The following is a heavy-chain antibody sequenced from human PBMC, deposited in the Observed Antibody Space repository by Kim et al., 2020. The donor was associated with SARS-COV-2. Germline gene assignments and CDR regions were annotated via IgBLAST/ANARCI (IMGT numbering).Heavy chain of an antibody. CDR1: GVSITSYY. V-gene: IGHV4-59*08. CDR3: ARRGGSPLSAFDV. D-gene: IGHD3-16*01. J-gene: IGHJ3*01. CDR2: IYNSGDT. Sequence: SETLSLTCTVSGVSITSYYWTWIRQSPGRGLEWIAYIYNSGDTAYHPSLKSRVSISVDTSKNQFSLKMTSVTAADTAIYFCARRGGSPLSAFDVWGQGTVVTVSS.